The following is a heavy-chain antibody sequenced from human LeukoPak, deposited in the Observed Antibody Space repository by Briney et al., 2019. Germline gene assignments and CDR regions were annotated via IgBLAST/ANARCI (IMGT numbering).Heavy chain of an antibody. Sequence: GGSLRLSCAASGFTVSGNYMTWVRQAPGKGLDWVSVIYSGGSTKYADSVKGRFIISRDNSKNTLYLQMNSLRVEDTAVYYCANLQQALFIVAKAFDIWGQGTMVTVSS. V-gene: IGHV3-53*01. CDR1: GFTVSGNY. CDR3: ANLQQALFIVAKAFDI. D-gene: IGHD3-16*02. J-gene: IGHJ3*02. CDR2: IYSGGST.